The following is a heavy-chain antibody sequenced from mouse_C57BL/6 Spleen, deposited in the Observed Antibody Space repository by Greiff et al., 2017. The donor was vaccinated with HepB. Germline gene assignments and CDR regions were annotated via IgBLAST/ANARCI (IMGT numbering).Heavy chain of an antibody. J-gene: IGHJ2*01. CDR1: GFNIKDDY. D-gene: IGHD1-1*01. CDR3: TTLYYGSSSLGY. CDR2: IDPENGDT. Sequence: EVHLVESGAELVRPGASVKLSCTASGFNIKDDYMHWVKQRPEQGLEWIGWIDPENGDTEYASKFQGKATITADTSSNTAYLQLRSLTSEDTAVYYCTTLYYGSSSLGYWGQGTTLTVSS. V-gene: IGHV14-4*01.